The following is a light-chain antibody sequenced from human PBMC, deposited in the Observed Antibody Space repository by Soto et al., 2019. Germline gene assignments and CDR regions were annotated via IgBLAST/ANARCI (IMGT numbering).Light chain of an antibody. V-gene: IGKV1-39*01. CDR3: LHDYEFPFT. J-gene: IGKJ3*01. CDR1: QSISSY. CDR2: AAS. Sequence: DIQMTQSPSSLSASVGDRVTLTCRASQSISSYLNWYQQKPGKAPKVLIYAASSLQSGVPPRFSGSGSGTDFTLTISSLQPEDFATYFCLHDYEFPFTFGPGTKVDIK.